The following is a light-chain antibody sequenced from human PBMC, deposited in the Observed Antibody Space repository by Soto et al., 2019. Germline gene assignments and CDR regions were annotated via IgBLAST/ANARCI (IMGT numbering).Light chain of an antibody. Sequence: QSVLTQPPSVSGAPGQRVTISCTGSSSNIGANYDVHWYKQLPGTAPKLLIYDNINRPSGVPDRFSASKSDTSASLAITGLQAEDEADYYCQSYDSSLNGVVFGGGTKLTVL. CDR2: DNI. CDR3: QSYDSSLNGVV. CDR1: SSNIGANYD. V-gene: IGLV1-40*01. J-gene: IGLJ2*01.